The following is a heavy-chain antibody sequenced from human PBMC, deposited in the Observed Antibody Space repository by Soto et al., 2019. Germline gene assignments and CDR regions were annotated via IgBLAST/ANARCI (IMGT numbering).Heavy chain of an antibody. CDR3: ASFYYYGSGSPYGMDV. CDR2: IIANGGTT. V-gene: IGHV1-69*11. CDR1: GGTLSSYA. J-gene: IGHJ6*02. D-gene: IGHD3-10*01. Sequence: SVKVSCKASGGTLSSYAISWVRQAPGQRLELRGMIIANGGTTNYQQKHQSRVTITADEATSTAYMELSSMRSEDTAVYYCASFYYYGSGSPYGMDVWGQGTTVTVSS.